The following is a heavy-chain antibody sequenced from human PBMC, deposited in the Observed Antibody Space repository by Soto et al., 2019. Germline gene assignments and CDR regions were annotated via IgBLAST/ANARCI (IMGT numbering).Heavy chain of an antibody. D-gene: IGHD2-2*03. CDR1: GGSISSYY. CDR2: IYYSGST. J-gene: IGHJ4*02. CDR3: ARNGWTFDY. Sequence: PSETLSLTCTVSGGSISSYYWTWIRQPPGKGLEWIGYIYYSGSTNYNPSLKSRVTISVDTSKNQFSLKLSSVTAADTAVYYCARNGWTFDYWGQGTLVTVSS. V-gene: IGHV4-59*08.